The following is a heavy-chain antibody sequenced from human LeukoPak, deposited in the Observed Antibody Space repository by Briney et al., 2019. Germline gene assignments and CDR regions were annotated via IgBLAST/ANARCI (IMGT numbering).Heavy chain of an antibody. CDR2: IYYSGST. CDR3: XXXXXXXDNSGYYILFDQ. V-gene: IGHV4-30-4*07. D-gene: IGHD3-22*01. J-gene: IGHJ4*02. CDR1: GGSISSGGYS. Sequence: PSQTLSLTCAVSGGSISSGGYSWRWIRQPPGKGLEWIGYIYYSGSTYYNPSLKSRATISLDTSKSQFSLKLSSVTAAAPAVYXXXXXXXXXDNSGYYILFDQWGQGTLVTVSS.